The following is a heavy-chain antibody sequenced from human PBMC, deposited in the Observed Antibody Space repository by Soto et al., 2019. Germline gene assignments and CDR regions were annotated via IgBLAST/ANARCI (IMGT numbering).Heavy chain of an antibody. Sequence: GGSLRLSCAASGFTFSSYAMSWVRQAPGKGLEWVSAISGSGGSTYYADSVKGRFTISRDNSKNTLYLQMNSLRAEDTAVYYCAKPYYDILTGHDYFDYWGQGTLVTVSS. CDR1: GFTFSSYA. CDR3: AKPYYDILTGHDYFDY. V-gene: IGHV3-23*01. D-gene: IGHD3-9*01. J-gene: IGHJ4*02. CDR2: ISGSGGST.